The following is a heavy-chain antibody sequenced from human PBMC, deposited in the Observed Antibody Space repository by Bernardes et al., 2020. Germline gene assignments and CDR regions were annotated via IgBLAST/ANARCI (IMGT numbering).Heavy chain of an antibody. CDR3: SRRGGDWELQRPYYYYGMDV. CDR1: GFSFSGSA. D-gene: IGHD1-26*01. Sequence: GGSLRLSRAASGFSFSGSAMHWVRQASGKGLEWVGRIRSRANSYATAYAASVKGRFTISRDDSKSTAYLQMNSLKTEDTAVYYCSRRGGDWELQRPYYYYGMDVWGQGTTVTVSS. J-gene: IGHJ6*02. V-gene: IGHV3-73*01. CDR2: IRSRANSYAT.